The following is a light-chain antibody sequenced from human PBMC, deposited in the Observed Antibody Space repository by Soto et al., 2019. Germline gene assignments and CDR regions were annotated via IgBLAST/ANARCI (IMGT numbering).Light chain of an antibody. CDR2: DVS. CDR3: SSYTSSSTLVV. V-gene: IGLV2-14*01. J-gene: IGLJ2*01. Sequence: QSALTQPASVSGSPGQSITISCTGTSSDVGGYNYVSWYQQHPGKAPKLMIYDVSNRPSGVSNRFSGSKSGNTASLAISGLQAEDEDDYYCSSYTSSSTLVVFGGGTKLTDL. CDR1: SSDVGGYNY.